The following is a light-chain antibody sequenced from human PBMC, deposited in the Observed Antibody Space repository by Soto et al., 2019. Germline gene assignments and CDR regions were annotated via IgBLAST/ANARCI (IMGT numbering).Light chain of an antibody. V-gene: IGKV1-39*01. J-gene: IGKJ1*01. Sequence: DIPMTQSPSSLSASVGDRVTITCRASQPIDRYLNWYRQKPGEAPHLLIFAATQLHTGVPSRFSGGVSGAGFTLTISSLQPEDFGTYCCQHSYLSPWTFGEGTRVEIK. CDR1: QPIDRY. CDR2: AAT. CDR3: QHSYLSPWT.